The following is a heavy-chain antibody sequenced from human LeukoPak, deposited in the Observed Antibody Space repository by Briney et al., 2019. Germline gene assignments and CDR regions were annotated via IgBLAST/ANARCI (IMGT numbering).Heavy chain of an antibody. D-gene: IGHD3-10*01. CDR1: GFIFSDHY. J-gene: IGHJ4*02. CDR3: VRRYGGFDY. Sequence: QCGGSLRLSCQASGFIFSDHYMDWVRQAPGKGLERVGRIRNRPNRRTAEYAAAVKGRFTISRDGSKNSLYLQMDSLKTDDTAVYFCVRRYGGFDYWGQGTLVTVSS. V-gene: IGHV3-72*01. CDR2: IRNRPNRRTA.